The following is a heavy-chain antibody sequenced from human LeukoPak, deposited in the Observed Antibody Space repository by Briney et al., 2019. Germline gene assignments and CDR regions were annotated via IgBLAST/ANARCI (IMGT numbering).Heavy chain of an antibody. CDR1: GFTFSNYW. J-gene: IGHJ4*02. D-gene: IGHD1-7*01. CDR3: ARDVDWNYDL. CDR2: IKGSDK. V-gene: IGHV3-7*01. Sequence: PGGPLRLSCVGSGFTFSNYWMNWVRQAPGKGLEWVANIKGSDKGHVDSVKGRFSVSRDDARNSLYLQMDSLRAEDTAVYYCARDVDWNYDLWGQGTVVRVSS.